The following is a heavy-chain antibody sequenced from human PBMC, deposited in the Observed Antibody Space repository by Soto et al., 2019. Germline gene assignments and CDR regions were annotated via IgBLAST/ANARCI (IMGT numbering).Heavy chain of an antibody. CDR2: ISSSSSTI. CDR3: ARDCSGGSCFDAFDI. Sequence: PGGSLRLSCATSGFILSDCAMNWVRQAPGKGLEWVSYISSSSSTIYYADSVKGRFTISRDNAKNSLYLQMNSLRAEDTAVYYCARDCSGGSCFDAFDIWGQGTMVTVSS. CDR1: GFILSDCA. D-gene: IGHD2-15*01. J-gene: IGHJ3*02. V-gene: IGHV3-48*01.